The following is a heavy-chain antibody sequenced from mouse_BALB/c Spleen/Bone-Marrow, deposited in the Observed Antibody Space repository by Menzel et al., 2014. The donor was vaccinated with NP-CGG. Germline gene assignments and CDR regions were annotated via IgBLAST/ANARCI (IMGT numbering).Heavy chain of an antibody. V-gene: IGHV1-54*01. J-gene: IGHJ4*01. CDR2: INPGSGGT. D-gene: IGHD4-1*01. CDR3: ARCLTGTSSLDC. CDR1: GYAFTNYL. Sequence: VQLQQSGAELVRPGTSVKVSCKASGYAFTNYLIEWVKQRPGQGLEWIGVINPGSGGTNCNVKFRGKATLTADKSSSTAYMQLSSLPSDDSAVYFCARCLTGTSSLDCRGQGTSVTVSS.